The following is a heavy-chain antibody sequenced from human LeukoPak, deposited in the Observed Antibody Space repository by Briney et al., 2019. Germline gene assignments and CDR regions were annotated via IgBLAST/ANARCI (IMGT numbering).Heavy chain of an antibody. CDR1: GFTFSSYA. CDR3: ARGEQFRYYYYYMDV. CDR2: ISSSSSYI. D-gene: IGHD1-26*01. V-gene: IGHV3-21*01. J-gene: IGHJ6*03. Sequence: GGSLRLSCAASGFTFSSYAMSWVRQAPGKGLEWVSSISSSSSYIYYADSVKGRFTISRDNAKNSLYLQMNSLRAEDTAVYYCARGEQFRYYYYYMDVWGKGTTVTVSS.